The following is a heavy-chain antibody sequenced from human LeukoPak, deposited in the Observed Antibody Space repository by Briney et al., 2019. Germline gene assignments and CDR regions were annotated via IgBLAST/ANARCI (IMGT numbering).Heavy chain of an antibody. CDR1: GGSISSYY. D-gene: IGHD3-22*01. CDR2: IYYSGST. V-gene: IGHV4-59*01. CDR3: ARGIPSGYYYGGSFDP. Sequence: SETLSLTCTVSGGSISSYYWSWIRQPPGKGLEWIGYIYYSGSTNYNPSLKSRVTMSVDTSKNQFSLKLSSVTAADTAVYYCARGIPSGYYYGGSFDPWGQGTLVTVSS. J-gene: IGHJ5*02.